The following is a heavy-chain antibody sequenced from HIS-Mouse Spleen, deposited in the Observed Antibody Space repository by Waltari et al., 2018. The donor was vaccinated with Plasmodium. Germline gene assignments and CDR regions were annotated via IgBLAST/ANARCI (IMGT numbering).Heavy chain of an antibody. CDR2: IYYSGST. V-gene: IGHV4-39*01. Sequence: QLQLQESGPGLVKPSETLSLTCTVSGGSISSSSYYWGWLRQPPGKGLEWIGSIYYSGSTYYNPSLKSRVTISVDTSKNQFSLKLSSVTAADTAVYYCARQRSADWYFDLWGRGTLVTVSS. J-gene: IGHJ2*01. CDR3: ARQRSADWYFDL. CDR1: GGSISSSSYY.